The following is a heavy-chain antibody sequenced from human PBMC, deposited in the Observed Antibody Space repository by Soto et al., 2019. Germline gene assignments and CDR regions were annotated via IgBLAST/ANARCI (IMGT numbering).Heavy chain of an antibody. Sequence: GGSLRLSCTASGFIFSDFGMHWVRQAPGKGLEWVAIIWYDGSNEDYADSVKGRFTISRDNSKKTLYLQMNSLRAEDTAVYYCASAKDAYMDYWGQGTPVTVSS. CDR1: GFIFSDFG. CDR2: IWYDGSNE. CDR3: ASAKDAYMDY. V-gene: IGHV3-33*01. J-gene: IGHJ4*02.